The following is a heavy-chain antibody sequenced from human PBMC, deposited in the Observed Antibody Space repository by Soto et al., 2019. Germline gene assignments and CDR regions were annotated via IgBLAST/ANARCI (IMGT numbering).Heavy chain of an antibody. D-gene: IGHD3-10*01. CDR2: ISSSSSYI. Sequence: VQLVESGGGLVKPGGSLRLSCAASGFTFSSYSMNWVRQAPGKGLEWVSSISSSSSYIYYADSVKGRFTISRDNAKNSLYLQMNSLRAEDTAVYYCARAMVRGVIPPIDYWGQGTLVTVSS. CDR3: ARAMVRGVIPPIDY. CDR1: GFTFSSYS. V-gene: IGHV3-21*01. J-gene: IGHJ4*02.